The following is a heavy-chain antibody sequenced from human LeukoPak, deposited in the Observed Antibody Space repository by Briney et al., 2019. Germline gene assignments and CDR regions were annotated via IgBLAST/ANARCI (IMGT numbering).Heavy chain of an antibody. V-gene: IGHV1-18*01. CDR1: GYTFTSYG. J-gene: IGHJ4*02. Sequence: ASVKVSCKASGYTFTSYGISWVRQAPGQGLEWMGWISAYNGNTNYAQKLQGRVTMTTDTSTSTAYMELRSLRSDDTAVYYCAGGPFTIFGVVMAGEADYWGQGTLVTVSS. CDR2: ISAYNGNT. D-gene: IGHD3-3*01. CDR3: AGGPFTIFGVVMAGEADY.